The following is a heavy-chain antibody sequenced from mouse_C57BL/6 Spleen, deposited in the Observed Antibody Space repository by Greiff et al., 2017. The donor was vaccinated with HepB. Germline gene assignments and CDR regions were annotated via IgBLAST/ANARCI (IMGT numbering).Heavy chain of an antibody. CDR1: GYTFTDYY. CDR2: INPNNGGT. CDR3: ASEGGGYPWFAY. J-gene: IGHJ3*01. D-gene: IGHD2-2*01. Sequence: VQLQQSGPELVKPGASVKISCKASGYTFTDYYMNWVKQSHGKSLEWIGDINPNNGGTSYNQKFKGKATLTVDKSSSTAYMELRSLTSEDSAVYYCASEGGGYPWFAYWGQGTLVTVSA. V-gene: IGHV1-26*01.